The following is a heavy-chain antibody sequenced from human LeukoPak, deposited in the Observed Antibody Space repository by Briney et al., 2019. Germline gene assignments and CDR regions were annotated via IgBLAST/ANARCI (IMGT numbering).Heavy chain of an antibody. CDR1: GFTFDDYA. V-gene: IGHV3-23*01. CDR3: AKRWTSESSGWYVHY. CDR2: ISGSGGST. Sequence: PGRSLRLSCAASGFTFDDYAMHWVRQAPGKGLEWVSAISGSGGSTYYADSVKGRFTISRDNSKNTLYLQMNSLRAEDTAVYYCAKRWTSESSGWYVHYWGQGTLVTVSS. J-gene: IGHJ4*02. D-gene: IGHD6-19*01.